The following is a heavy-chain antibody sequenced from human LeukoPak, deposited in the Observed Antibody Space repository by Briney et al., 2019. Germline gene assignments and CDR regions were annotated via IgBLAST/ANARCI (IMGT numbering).Heavy chain of an antibody. Sequence: ASVKVSCKAPGYTFISYDINWVRQATGQGLEWMGWMNPNSAKTVYAQRFQDRVTLTWNTSISTAYMELSSLRYEDAVVYYCVRQTRIAAASMDVWGQGTTVTVSS. CDR1: GYTFISYD. CDR3: VRQTRIAAASMDV. V-gene: IGHV1-8*01. CDR2: MNPNSAKT. J-gene: IGHJ6*02. D-gene: IGHD6-13*01.